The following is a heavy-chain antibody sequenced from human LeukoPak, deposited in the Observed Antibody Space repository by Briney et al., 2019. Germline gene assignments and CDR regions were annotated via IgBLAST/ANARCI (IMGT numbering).Heavy chain of an antibody. CDR2: IYYSGST. D-gene: IGHD6-6*01. J-gene: IGHJ4*02. Sequence: SETLSLTCTVSGGSISSYYWGWIRQPPGKGLEWIGSIYYSGSTYYNPSLKSRVTISVDTSKNQFSLKVSSVTAADTAVYYCAREKYSPGAVDYWGQGSLVTVSS. CDR3: AREKYSPGAVDY. CDR1: GGSISSYY. V-gene: IGHV4-39*01.